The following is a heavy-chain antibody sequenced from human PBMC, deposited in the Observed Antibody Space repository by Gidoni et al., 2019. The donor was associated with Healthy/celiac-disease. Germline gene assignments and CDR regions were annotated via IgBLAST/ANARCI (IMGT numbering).Heavy chain of an antibody. Sequence: QVPLVQSGAEVKKPGASVKVSCKSSGYTFTSYYMHWVRQAPGQGLEWMGIINPSGGSTSYAQKFQGRVTMTRDTSTSTVYMELSSLRSEDTAVYYCARAGDYYDSSGYSFDYWGQGTLVTVSS. D-gene: IGHD3-22*01. CDR2: INPSGGST. J-gene: IGHJ4*02. V-gene: IGHV1-46*01. CDR3: ARAGDYYDSSGYSFDY. CDR1: GYTFTSYY.